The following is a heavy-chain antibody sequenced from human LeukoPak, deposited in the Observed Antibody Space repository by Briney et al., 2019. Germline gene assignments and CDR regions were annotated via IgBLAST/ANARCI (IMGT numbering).Heavy chain of an antibody. D-gene: IGHD3-10*01. CDR1: RYTFTSYD. J-gene: IGHJ4*02. V-gene: IGHV1-8*01. CDR2: MNPNTGNT. CDR3: ARLSRTPDYYGSGTYFYLGY. Sequence: ASVKVSCKGYRYTFTSYDINWVRQAPGQGLEWMGWMNPNTGNTGYAPKFQGRVTMTRDTSISTAYMELRGLRSEDTAVYYCARLSRTPDYYGSGTYFYLGYWGQGTRVTVSS.